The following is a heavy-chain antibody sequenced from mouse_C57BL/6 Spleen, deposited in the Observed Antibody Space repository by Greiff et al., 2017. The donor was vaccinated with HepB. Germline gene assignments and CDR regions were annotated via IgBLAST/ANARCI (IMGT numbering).Heavy chain of an antibody. J-gene: IGHJ2*01. CDR3: ARHEDPYFDY. CDR2: ISGGGGNT. V-gene: IGHV5-9*01. CDR1: GFTFSSYT. Sequence: EVMLVESGGGLVKPGGSLKLSCAASGFTFSSYTMSWVRQTPEKRLEWVATISGGGGNTYYPDSVKGRFTISRDNAKNTLYLQMSSLRSEDTALYYCARHEDPYFDYWGQCTTLTVSS.